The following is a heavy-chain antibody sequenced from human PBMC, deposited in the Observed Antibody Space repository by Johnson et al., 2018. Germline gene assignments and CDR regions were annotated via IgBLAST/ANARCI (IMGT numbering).Heavy chain of an antibody. V-gene: IGHV1-69*12. D-gene: IGHD3-3*01. CDR2: IIPIFGTA. J-gene: IGHJ6*02. CDR3: ARGYDFWSGYRNYYYGMDV. Sequence: QVQLVQSGAEVKKPGSSVKVSCKASGGTFSSYAISWVRQAPGQGLEWMGGIIPIFGTANYAQKFQGRVTLTADESTSTAYMELSSLRSEDTAVYYCARGYDFWSGYRNYYYGMDVWGQGTTVTVSS. CDR1: GGTFSSYA.